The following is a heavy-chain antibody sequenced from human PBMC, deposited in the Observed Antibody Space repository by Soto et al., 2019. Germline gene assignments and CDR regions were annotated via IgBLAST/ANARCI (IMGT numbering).Heavy chain of an antibody. J-gene: IGHJ6*03. D-gene: IGHD3-10*01. Sequence: PGGSLRLSCAASVFTFSSYGMHWVRQAPGKGLEWVAVISYDGSNKYYADSVKGRFTISRDNSKNTLYLQMNSLRAEDTAVYYCAKAQFGELFNYYYYMDVWGKGTTVTVSS. CDR3: AKAQFGELFNYYYYMDV. CDR1: VFTFSSYG. V-gene: IGHV3-30*18. CDR2: ISYDGSNK.